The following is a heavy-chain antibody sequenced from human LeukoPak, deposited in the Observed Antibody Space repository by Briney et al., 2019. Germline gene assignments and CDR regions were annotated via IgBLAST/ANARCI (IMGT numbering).Heavy chain of an antibody. V-gene: IGHV1-18*01. J-gene: IGHJ3*02. Sequence: ASVKVSCKASGYTFSSYGISWVRQAPGQGLEWMGWISAHNGNTNYAQKLQGRVTMTTDTSTSTAYMELRSLRSDDTAVYYCARERARSGSRDAFDIWGLGTMVTVSS. CDR3: ARERARSGSRDAFDI. D-gene: IGHD1-26*01. CDR2: ISAHNGNT. CDR1: GYTFSSYG.